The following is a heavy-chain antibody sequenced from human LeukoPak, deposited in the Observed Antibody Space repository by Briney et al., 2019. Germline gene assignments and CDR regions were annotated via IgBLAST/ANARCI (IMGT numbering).Heavy chain of an antibody. CDR3: ATGANYDFWSGNDY. CDR2: INPSGGST. J-gene: IGHJ4*02. CDR1: GYTFTICY. D-gene: IGHD3-3*01. V-gene: IGHV1-46*03. Sequence: ASVKVSCKASGYTFTICYVHWVRQAPGQGREWMGIINPSGGSTSYAQKFQGRVTMTRDTSTSTVYMELSSLRSEDTAVYYCATGANYDFWSGNDYWGQGTLVTVSS.